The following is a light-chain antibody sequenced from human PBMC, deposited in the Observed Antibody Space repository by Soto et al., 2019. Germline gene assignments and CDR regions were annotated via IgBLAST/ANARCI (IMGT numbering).Light chain of an antibody. Sequence: DIQLTQSPSFLSASVGDRVTITCRASQGISSYLDWYQQKPGKAPKLLIYAASTLQSGVPSRFSGSGSGTEFTLTISSLQPEDFATYYCQQLNSYPFGQGTKLEIK. V-gene: IGKV1-9*01. J-gene: IGKJ2*01. CDR2: AAS. CDR1: QGISSY. CDR3: QQLNSYP.